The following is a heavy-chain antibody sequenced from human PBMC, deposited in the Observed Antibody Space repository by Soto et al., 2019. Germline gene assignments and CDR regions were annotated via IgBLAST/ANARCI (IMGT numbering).Heavy chain of an antibody. CDR3: TGIKRKFVVPNVPFDY. CDR2: ISGAIDTT. D-gene: IGHD2-21*01. J-gene: IGHJ4*02. Sequence: GGSLRLSCAASGFTFDSYAMTWVRQVPGKGLEWVAAISGAIDTTYYADSVKGRFTISRDNSKNTLYLQMNSLRADDTAVYYCTGIKRKFVVPNVPFDYWGQGTLVTVSS. V-gene: IGHV3-23*01. CDR1: GFTFDSYA.